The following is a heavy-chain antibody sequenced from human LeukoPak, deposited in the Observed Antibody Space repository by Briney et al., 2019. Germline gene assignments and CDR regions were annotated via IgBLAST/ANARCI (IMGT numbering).Heavy chain of an antibody. CDR3: ARATFTPRKISGSLMDY. Sequence: GGSLRLSCAASGFTFSSYGMHWVRQAPGKGLEWVAVIWYDGSNKYYADSVKGRFTISRDNSKNTLYLQMNSLRAEDTAVYYCARATFTPRKISGSLMDYWGQGTLVTVSS. CDR1: GFTFSSYG. D-gene: IGHD3-10*01. CDR2: IWYDGSNK. V-gene: IGHV3-33*01. J-gene: IGHJ4*02.